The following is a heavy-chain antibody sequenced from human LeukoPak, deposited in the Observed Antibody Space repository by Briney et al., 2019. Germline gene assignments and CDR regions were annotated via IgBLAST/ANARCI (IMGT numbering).Heavy chain of an antibody. J-gene: IGHJ4*02. V-gene: IGHV3-30*18. CDR1: GFTFSSYG. CDR3: AKGPYSGYDHFDY. Sequence: GGSLRLSCAASGFTFSSYGMHWVRQAPGKGPEWVAVISYDGSNKYYADSVKGRFTISRDNSKNTLYLQMNSLRAEDTAVYYCAKGPYSGYDHFDYWGQGTLVTVSS. CDR2: ISYDGSNK. D-gene: IGHD5-12*01.